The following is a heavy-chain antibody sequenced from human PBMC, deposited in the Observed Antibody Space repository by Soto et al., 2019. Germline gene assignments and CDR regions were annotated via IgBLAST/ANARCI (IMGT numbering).Heavy chain of an antibody. Sequence: QVQLQESGPGLVKPSQTLSLTCTVSGGSISSGNYYWNWIRQHPGKGLEWMGYIYYSGSTSYNPSLKSRVTXXVXKXXNQFSLKLTSVTAADTAVYYCARDHRFGSQGGMDVWGQGTTVTVSS. CDR3: ARDHRFGSQGGMDV. CDR1: GGSISSGNYY. CDR2: IYYSGST. J-gene: IGHJ6*02. D-gene: IGHD3-10*01. V-gene: IGHV4-31*03.